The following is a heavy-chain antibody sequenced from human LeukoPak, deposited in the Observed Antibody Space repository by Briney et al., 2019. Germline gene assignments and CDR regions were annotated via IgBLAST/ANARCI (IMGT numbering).Heavy chain of an antibody. Sequence: SETLSLTCAVSGDSINSEGYSWSWLRQPPGKGLEWIGSIHHIGSTHYNPSLKSRVAISLDKSNNQFSLNLRSMTAADTALYYCARDHSGGTVPSFDPWGQGTLVIVSS. CDR3: ARDHSGGTVPSFDP. J-gene: IGHJ5*02. D-gene: IGHD2-15*01. V-gene: IGHV4-30-2*01. CDR2: IHHIGST. CDR1: GDSINSEGYS.